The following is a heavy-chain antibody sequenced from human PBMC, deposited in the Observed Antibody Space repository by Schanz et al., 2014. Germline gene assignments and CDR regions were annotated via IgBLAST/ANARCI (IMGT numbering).Heavy chain of an antibody. Sequence: QVQMVESGGGVVQPGRSLRLSCAASGFAFSVYGMHWVRQAPGKGLEWVAVISYDGSNKYYADSVKGRFTISRDNSRNTLYLQMNSLRTEDTAVYYCASPSGYSDYGTYFDFWGQGTLVTVSS. D-gene: IGHD5-12*01. CDR1: GFAFSVYG. CDR2: ISYDGSNK. CDR3: ASPSGYSDYGTYFDF. J-gene: IGHJ4*02. V-gene: IGHV3-30*19.